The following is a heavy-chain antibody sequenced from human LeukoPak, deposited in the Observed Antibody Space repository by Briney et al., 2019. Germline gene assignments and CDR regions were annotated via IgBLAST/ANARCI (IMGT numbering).Heavy chain of an antibody. CDR2: ISAYNGDT. CDR1: GYTFTSYG. J-gene: IGHJ6*02. D-gene: IGHD6-13*01. Sequence: GASVRVSCKASGYTFTSYGIGWVRQAHGQGLEWMGWISAYNGDTNYAQKLQGRVTMTTDTSTSTAYMELRSLRSDDTAVYYCARDYGPIAAAGTEYYYYGLDVWGQGTTVTVSS. CDR3: ARDYGPIAAAGTEYYYYGLDV. V-gene: IGHV1-18*01.